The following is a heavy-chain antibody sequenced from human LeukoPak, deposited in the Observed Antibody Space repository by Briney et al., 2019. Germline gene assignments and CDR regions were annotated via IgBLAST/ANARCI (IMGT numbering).Heavy chain of an antibody. J-gene: IGHJ5*02. CDR2: ISAYNGNT. CDR3: ARDKGQRLRFLEWFPFDP. Sequence: ASVNVSCKASGYTFTSYGIRGVRQAPGQGLEWMGWISAYNGNTNYAQKLQGRVTMTTDTSTSTAYIELRSLRSDDTAVYYCARDKGQRLRFLEWFPFDPWGQGTLVTVSS. D-gene: IGHD3-3*01. V-gene: IGHV1-18*01. CDR1: GYTFTSYG.